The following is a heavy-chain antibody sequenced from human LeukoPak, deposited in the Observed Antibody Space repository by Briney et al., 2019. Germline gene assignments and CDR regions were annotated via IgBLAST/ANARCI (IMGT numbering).Heavy chain of an antibody. CDR1: GCSFSGYY. D-gene: IGHD3-16*02. CDR3: ARGPTYDYVWGSYRPPLDY. V-gene: IGHV4-34*01. Sequence: PSETLSLTCAVYGCSFSGYYWSWIRQPPGKGLEWIGEIDHSGSTNYNPSLKSRVSISVDTSKNQFPLKLSSVTAADKAGYYCARGPTYDYVWGSYRPPLDYWGEGTLVTVSS. J-gene: IGHJ4*02. CDR2: IDHSGST.